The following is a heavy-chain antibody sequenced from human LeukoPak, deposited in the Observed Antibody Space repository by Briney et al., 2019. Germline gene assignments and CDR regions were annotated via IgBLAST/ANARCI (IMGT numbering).Heavy chain of an antibody. V-gene: IGHV1-2*02. CDR2: INPNSCDT. J-gene: IGHJ4*02. Sequence: ASVKVSCKASGYSFTGYYMHWVRQASGQGLEWMGWINPNSCDTKYAQKFEGRVTMTRDTSIRTAYMELSRLRSDDTAVYYCATSYSRGERAYWGQGTLVTVSS. D-gene: IGHD6-19*01. CDR1: GYSFTGYY. CDR3: ATSYSRGERAY.